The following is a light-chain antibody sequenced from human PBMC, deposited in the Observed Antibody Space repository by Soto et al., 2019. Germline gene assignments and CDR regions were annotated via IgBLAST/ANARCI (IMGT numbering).Light chain of an antibody. Sequence: DIQITQSPSSLSASVGDRVTITCRASQSISSYLNWYQQKPGKAPKLLIYAASSLQSGVPSRCSGSGSRKDFTITISRLQPEDLAVYYCQQYGTSGTFGQGTKVDIK. J-gene: IGKJ1*01. CDR2: AAS. CDR3: QQYGTSGT. V-gene: IGKV1-39*01. CDR1: QSISSY.